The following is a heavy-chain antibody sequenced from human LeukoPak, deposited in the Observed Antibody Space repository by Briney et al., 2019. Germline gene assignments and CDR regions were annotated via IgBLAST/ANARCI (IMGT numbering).Heavy chain of an antibody. J-gene: IGHJ4*02. CDR3: ARHRGPWHYYDSSGYYFVDY. CDR2: IFPGDSDT. V-gene: IGHV5-51*01. CDR1: GYSFTNYW. Sequence: GESLKISCKGSGYSFTNYWIGWVRQMPGKGLEWMGIIFPGDSDTRYSPSFQGQVTISADKSISTAYLQWSSLKASDTAMYYCARHRGPWHYYDSSGYYFVDYWGQGTLVTVSS. D-gene: IGHD3-22*01.